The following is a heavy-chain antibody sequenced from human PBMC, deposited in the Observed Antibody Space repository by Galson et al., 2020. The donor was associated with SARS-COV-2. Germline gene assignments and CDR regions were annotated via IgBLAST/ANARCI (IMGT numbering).Heavy chain of an antibody. CDR1: GGSFSDYY. CDR3: AREGTDRYYFDY. V-gene: IGHV4-34*01. J-gene: IGHJ4*02. Sequence: SETLSLTCGVYGGSFSDYYWSWIRQPPGKGLEWIGEIKHSGSTNYNPSLKSRVTISVDTSKNQFSLRLSSVTAADTAVYYCAREGTDRYYFDYWGQGTLVTVSS. CDR2: IKHSGST.